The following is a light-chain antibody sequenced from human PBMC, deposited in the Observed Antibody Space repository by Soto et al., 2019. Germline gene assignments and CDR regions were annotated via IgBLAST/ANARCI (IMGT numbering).Light chain of an antibody. V-gene: IGLV1-44*01. J-gene: IGLJ1*01. CDR3: ATWDDSLNGFYV. CDR1: GSNIGSNA. Sequence: QSVLTQPPSASGTPGQRVTFSCSGSGSNIGSNAVNWYQQLPGTAPKLLIYRNNQRPSGVPDRFSGSKSGTSASLAISGLRSDDEADYFCATWDDSLNGFYVFGTGTKVTVL. CDR2: RNN.